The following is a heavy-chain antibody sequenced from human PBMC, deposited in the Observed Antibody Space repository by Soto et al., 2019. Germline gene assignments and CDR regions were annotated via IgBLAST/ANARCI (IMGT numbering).Heavy chain of an antibody. Sequence: LSLTCAVYGGSFSGYYWSWIRQPPGKGLEWIGEINHSGSTNYNPSLKSRVTISVDTSKNQFSLKLSSVTAADTAVYYCARGWDYGSGSYTFYYYGMDVWGQGTTVTVSS. CDR1: GGSFSGYY. V-gene: IGHV4-34*01. CDR3: ARGWDYGSGSYTFYYYGMDV. D-gene: IGHD3-10*01. J-gene: IGHJ6*02. CDR2: INHSGST.